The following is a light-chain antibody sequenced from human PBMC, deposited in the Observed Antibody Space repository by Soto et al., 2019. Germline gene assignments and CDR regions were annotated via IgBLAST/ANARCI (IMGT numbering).Light chain of an antibody. J-gene: IGKJ2*01. V-gene: IGKV3-20*01. CDR2: GAS. CDR1: QSVSSSY. Sequence: SVVTQAPGTLSLSPGERATLSCRASQSVSSSYLAWYQQKPGQAPRLLIYGASSRATGIPDRFSGSGSGTDFTLTISRLEPEDFAVYYCQQYGSSPPRYTFGHGTKVDIK. CDR3: QQYGSSPPRYT.